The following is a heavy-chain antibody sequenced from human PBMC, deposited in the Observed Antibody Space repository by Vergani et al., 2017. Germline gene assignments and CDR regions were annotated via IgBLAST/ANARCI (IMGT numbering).Heavy chain of an antibody. J-gene: IGHJ6*02. V-gene: IGHV3-11*06. Sequence: QVQLVESGGGLVKPGGSLRLSCAASGFTFSDYYMSWIRQAPGKGLEWVSYISSSSSYTNYADSVKGRFTISRDNAKNSLYLQMNSLRAEDTAVYYCAREGGPYCSGGSCYYPTGYYGMDVWGQGTTVTVSS. CDR2: ISSSSSYT. CDR3: AREGGPYCSGGSCYYPTGYYGMDV. CDR1: GFTFSDYY. D-gene: IGHD2-15*01.